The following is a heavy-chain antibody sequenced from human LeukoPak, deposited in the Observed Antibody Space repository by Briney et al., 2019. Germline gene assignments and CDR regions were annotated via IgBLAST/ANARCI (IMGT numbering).Heavy chain of an antibody. D-gene: IGHD6-6*01. CDR1: GGSISSYY. J-gene: IGHJ6*03. CDR2: IYTSGST. CDR3: ARAKSSSGARTVDYYYYYMDV. V-gene: IGHV4-4*09. Sequence: SETLSLTCTVSGGSISSYYWSWIRQPPGKGLEWIGYIYTSGSTNYNPSLKSRVTISVDTSKNQFSLKLSSVTAADTAVYYCARAKSSSGARTVDYYYYYMDVWGKGTTVTVSS.